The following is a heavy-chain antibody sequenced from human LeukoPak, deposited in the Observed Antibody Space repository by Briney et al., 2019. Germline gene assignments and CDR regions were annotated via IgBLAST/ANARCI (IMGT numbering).Heavy chain of an antibody. V-gene: IGHV3-21*01. CDR3: AREDYGGNSGWFDP. CDR2: ISSSSSYI. Sequence: GGSLRLSCAASGFTFSSYSMNWVRQAPGKGLEWVSSISSSSSYIYYADSVKGRFTISRDNAKNSLYLQMNSLRAEDTAVYYCAREDYGGNSGWFDPWGQGTLVTVSS. J-gene: IGHJ5*02. D-gene: IGHD4-23*01. CDR1: GFTFSSYS.